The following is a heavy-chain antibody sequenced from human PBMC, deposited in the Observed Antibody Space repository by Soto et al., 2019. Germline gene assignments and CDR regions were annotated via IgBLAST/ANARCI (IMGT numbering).Heavy chain of an antibody. Sequence: PGGSLRLSCAVSGLIFSSYAMNWVRQAPGKGLEWVSSISRGSDNTYYTDSVKGRFTVSRDDSKNTLYLQMNSLRAEDTAVYYCATDLGYDAPGSYSDAFDIWGKGTMVTVSS. J-gene: IGHJ3*02. D-gene: IGHD3-22*01. CDR2: ISRGSDNT. CDR3: ATDLGYDAPGSYSDAFDI. CDR1: GLIFSSYA. V-gene: IGHV3-23*01.